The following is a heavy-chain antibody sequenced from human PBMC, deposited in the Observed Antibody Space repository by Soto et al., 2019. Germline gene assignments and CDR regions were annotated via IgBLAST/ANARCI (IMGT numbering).Heavy chain of an antibody. V-gene: IGHV5-10-1*01. CDR2: IDPTDSYT. CDR1: GYSFTTYW. D-gene: IGHD3-22*01. J-gene: IGHJ4*02. Sequence: GESLKISCQASGYSFTTYWISWVRQMPGKGLECMGRIDPTDSYTDYGPSFEGHVTMSVDRSINTAYLEWSSLKASDTAMYYCARSRNGWLSPFDYWGQGTLVTVSS. CDR3: ARSRNGWLSPFDY.